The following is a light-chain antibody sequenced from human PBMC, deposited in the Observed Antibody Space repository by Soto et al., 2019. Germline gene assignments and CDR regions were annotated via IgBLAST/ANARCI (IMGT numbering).Light chain of an antibody. J-gene: IGKJ1*01. CDR1: QNINNW. V-gene: IGKV1-5*01. CDR3: QQYNGFSRT. Sequence: DFQMTQSPSTLSASVGDRVTITCRASQNINNWVAWYQQKPGKAPKFLIYDASTLQRGVSSRFSGSGSGTEFTLTISSLQPDDFATYYCQQYNGFSRTFGQGTKVEV. CDR2: DAS.